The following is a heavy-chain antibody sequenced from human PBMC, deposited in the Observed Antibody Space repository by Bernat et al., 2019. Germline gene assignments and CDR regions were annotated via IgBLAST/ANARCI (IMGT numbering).Heavy chain of an antibody. D-gene: IGHD3-10*01. CDR3: ATDKKGLYYYGSGSYYKRGAFDI. Sequence: QVQLVQSGAEVKKPGASVKVSCKVSGYTLTELSMHWVRQAPGKGLEWMGGFDPEDGETIYAQKFQGRGTMTEDTHKATAYMELSSLRSEDTAVYYCATDKKGLYYYGSGSYYKRGAFDIWGQGTMVTVSS. J-gene: IGHJ3*02. CDR2: FDPEDGET. CDR1: GYTLTELS. V-gene: IGHV1-24*01.